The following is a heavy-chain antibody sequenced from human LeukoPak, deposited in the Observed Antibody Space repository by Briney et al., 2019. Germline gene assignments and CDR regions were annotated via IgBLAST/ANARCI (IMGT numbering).Heavy chain of an antibody. D-gene: IGHD1-26*01. J-gene: IGHJ4*02. V-gene: IGHV3-23*01. Sequence: GGSLRLSCTVSGFSLSSYALSWVRRAPGKGLEWVSATSSSDAGQYYADSVRGRFTISRDNSKNTLYLQMNSLRVEDTAVYYCAKLPLRGSPSDYWGQGTLVTVSS. CDR2: TSSSDAGQ. CDR1: GFSLSSYA. CDR3: AKLPLRGSPSDY.